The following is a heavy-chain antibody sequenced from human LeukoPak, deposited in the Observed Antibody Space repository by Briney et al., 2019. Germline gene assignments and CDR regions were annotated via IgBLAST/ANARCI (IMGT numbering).Heavy chain of an antibody. J-gene: IGHJ6*03. V-gene: IGHV3-66*02. CDR1: GFTDSSNY. CDR3: ARQNGAAAGTSPYYYYYMDV. CDR2: IYSGGST. Sequence: PGGSLRLSCAASGFTDSSNYMSWVRQAPGKGLEWVSVIYSGGSTYYADSVKGRFTISRDNSKNTLYLQMNSLRAEDTAVYYCARQNGAAAGTSPYYYYYMDVWGKGTTVTVSS. D-gene: IGHD6-13*01.